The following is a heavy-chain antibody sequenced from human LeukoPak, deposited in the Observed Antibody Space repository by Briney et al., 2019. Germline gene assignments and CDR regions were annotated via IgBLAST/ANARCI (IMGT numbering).Heavy chain of an antibody. J-gene: IGHJ4*02. D-gene: IGHD3-22*01. Sequence: GGTLRLSCAASGFTFSSYGMSWVRQAPGKGLEWVSGINWNGGSTGYADSVKGRFTISRDNAKNSLYLQMNSLRAEDTALYYCARRNYYDSSGYDYWGQGTLVTVSS. CDR2: INWNGGST. V-gene: IGHV3-20*04. CDR1: GFTFSSYG. CDR3: ARRNYYDSSGYDY.